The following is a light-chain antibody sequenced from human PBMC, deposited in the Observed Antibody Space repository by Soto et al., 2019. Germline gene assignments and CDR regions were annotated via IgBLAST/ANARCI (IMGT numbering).Light chain of an antibody. CDR1: QSVSSK. J-gene: IGKJ2*01. CDR2: GVS. CDR3: QQYNNWPHT. Sequence: EIVLTQSPGTLSLSPGERATLSCRASQSVSSKLAWFQQKPGQAPSLLIYGVSTRATGVPVRFSGSGSGTESTLTVNSLQSEDFEVYYCQQYNNWPHTFGQGTKVDI. V-gene: IGKV3-15*01.